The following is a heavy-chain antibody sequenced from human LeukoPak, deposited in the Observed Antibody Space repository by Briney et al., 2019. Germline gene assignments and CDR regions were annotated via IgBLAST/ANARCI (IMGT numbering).Heavy chain of an antibody. J-gene: IGHJ5*02. D-gene: IGHD3-22*01. CDR2: VNLQGST. V-gene: IGHV4-4*02. Sequence: PSETLSLTCGVSGGSITSTNYWTWVRQPPGKGLEWIREVNLQGSTNYNPSLMGRVTMSVDTSKNQFSLKLNSVTAADTAVYYCARSRDSSGYRNNWFDPWGQGTLVTVSS. CDR3: ARSRDSSGYRNNWFDP. CDR1: GGSITSTNY.